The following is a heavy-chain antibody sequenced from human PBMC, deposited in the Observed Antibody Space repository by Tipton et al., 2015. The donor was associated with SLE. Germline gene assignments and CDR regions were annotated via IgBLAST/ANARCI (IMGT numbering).Heavy chain of an antibody. J-gene: IGHJ4*02. CDR1: GGSVSSGSYY. D-gene: IGHD5-12*01. CDR2: IYYSGNA. V-gene: IGHV4-61*01. CDR3: ARHPPRGGSGYALDN. Sequence: TLSLTCTVSGGSVSSGSYYWSWIRQPPGKGLEWIGSIYYSGNANSNPSLKSRVTISVDTSKNQFSPKLSSVTAADTAVYYCARHPPRGGSGYALDNWGQGTLVTVSS.